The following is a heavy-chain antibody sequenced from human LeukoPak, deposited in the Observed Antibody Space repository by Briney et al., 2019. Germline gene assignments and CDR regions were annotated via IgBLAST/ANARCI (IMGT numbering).Heavy chain of an antibody. CDR2: IGTSGGT. Sequence: SETLSLTCTISGDSIISDVYYWIWIREPTGKGLEWIGRIGTSGGTNYNPSLKSRLTISLDTSKNEFSLTVSSVTAADTAVYYCARWNREIRWYDPWGQGTLVTVSS. CDR1: GDSIISDVYY. J-gene: IGHJ5*02. CDR3: ARWNREIRWYDP. D-gene: IGHD1-1*01. V-gene: IGHV4-61*02.